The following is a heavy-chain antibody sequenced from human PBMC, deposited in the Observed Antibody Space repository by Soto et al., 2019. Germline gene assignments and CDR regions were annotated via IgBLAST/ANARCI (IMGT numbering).Heavy chain of an antibody. D-gene: IGHD3-3*01. V-gene: IGHV3-23*01. Sequence: SGGSLRLSCAASGFTFSSYAMSWVRQAPGKGLEWVSAISGSGGSTYYADSVKGRFTISRDNSKNTLYLQMNSLRAEDTAVYYCAKDVEGGNYDFWSGPFDYWGQGTLVTSPQ. CDR1: GFTFSSYA. CDR3: AKDVEGGNYDFWSGPFDY. CDR2: ISGSGGST. J-gene: IGHJ4*02.